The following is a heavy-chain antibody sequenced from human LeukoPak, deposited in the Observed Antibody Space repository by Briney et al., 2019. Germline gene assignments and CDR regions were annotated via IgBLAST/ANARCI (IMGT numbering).Heavy chain of an antibody. D-gene: IGHD6-13*01. V-gene: IGHV3-21*01. Sequence: GGSLRLSCAASGFTFSSYSMNWVRQAPGKGLEWVSSISSSSSYIYYADSVKGRFTISRDNAKNSLYLQMNSLRAEDTAVYYCARDESSSWTWDYWGQGTLVTVSS. J-gene: IGHJ4*02. CDR3: ARDESSSWTWDY. CDR2: ISSSSSYI. CDR1: GFTFSSYS.